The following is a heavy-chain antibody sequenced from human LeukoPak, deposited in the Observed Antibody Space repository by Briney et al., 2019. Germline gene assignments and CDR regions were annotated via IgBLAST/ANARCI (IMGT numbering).Heavy chain of an antibody. V-gene: IGHV4-59*01. CDR2: IYYSGST. D-gene: IGHD6-19*01. CDR3: ARGKVAGTYYFDY. Sequence: SETLSLTCTVSGGSISSCYWSWIRQPSGKGLEWIGYIYYSGSTNYNPSLKSRVTISVDTSKNQFTLKLSSVTAADTAVYYCARGKVAGTYYFDYWGQGTLVTVSS. CDR1: GGSISSCY. J-gene: IGHJ4*02.